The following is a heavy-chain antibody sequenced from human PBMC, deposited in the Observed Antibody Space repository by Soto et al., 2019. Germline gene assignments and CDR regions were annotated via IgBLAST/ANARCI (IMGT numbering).Heavy chain of an antibody. J-gene: IGHJ5*02. D-gene: IGHD2-2*01. V-gene: IGHV4-34*01. CDR3: AIEGFCTSTTCRVGNWFDP. CDR2: INHRGST. CDR1: GGSFSGYY. Sequence: SETLSLTCVVYGGSFSGYYWGWIRQSPGKGLEWIGGINHRGSTNYNPSLESRVTISVDTSKNQFSLKLPSVTAADTAMYYCAIEGFCTSTTCRVGNWFDPWGQGTLVTVSS.